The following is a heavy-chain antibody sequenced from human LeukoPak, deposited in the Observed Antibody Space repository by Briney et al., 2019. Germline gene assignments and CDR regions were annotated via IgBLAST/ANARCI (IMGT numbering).Heavy chain of an antibody. CDR1: GYTFTSYY. Sequence: HGASVKVSCKASGYTFTSYYMHWVRQAPGQGLEWMGIINPSYGTTTYAQKFQGRVTMTRDTSTSTAYMELSRLRSDDTAVYYCARDFPHYYDSSGSSYTPYTYYYMDVWGKGTTVTISS. J-gene: IGHJ6*03. CDR2: INPSYGTT. V-gene: IGHV1-46*01. CDR3: ARDFPHYYDSSGSSYTPYTYYYMDV. D-gene: IGHD3-22*01.